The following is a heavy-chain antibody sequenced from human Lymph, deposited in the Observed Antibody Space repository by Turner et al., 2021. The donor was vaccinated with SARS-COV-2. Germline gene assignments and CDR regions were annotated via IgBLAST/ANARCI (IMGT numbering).Heavy chain of an antibody. D-gene: IGHD2-15*01. Sequence: EVQLVESGGGVVQPGGSLRLSCAASGFTFDDYAMHWVRQAPGKGLEWVSLISGDGGGTYYADSVKGRFTISRDNSKNSLSLQMNSLRAEDTALYYCAKDPGYCSGGSCYSRTYFDFWGQGTLVTASA. CDR1: GFTFDDYA. CDR2: ISGDGGGT. J-gene: IGHJ4*02. CDR3: AKDPGYCSGGSCYSRTYFDF. V-gene: IGHV3-43*02.